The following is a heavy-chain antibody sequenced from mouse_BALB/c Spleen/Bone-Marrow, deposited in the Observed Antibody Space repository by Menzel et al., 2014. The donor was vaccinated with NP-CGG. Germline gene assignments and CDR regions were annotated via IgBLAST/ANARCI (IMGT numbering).Heavy chain of an antibody. V-gene: IGHV3-1*02. CDR3: ARGYYGYDGAWSTY. CDR1: GYSITSGYS. Sequence: EVQLQQSGPDLVKPSQSLSLTCTVTGYSITSGYSCHWIRQFPGNKLEWMGYIHYSGTTNYNPSLKSRFSITRDTSKNQFFLQLNSVTTEDTATYYCARGYYGYDGAWSTYWGQGTLVTVSA. J-gene: IGHJ3*01. CDR2: IHYSGTT. D-gene: IGHD2-2*01.